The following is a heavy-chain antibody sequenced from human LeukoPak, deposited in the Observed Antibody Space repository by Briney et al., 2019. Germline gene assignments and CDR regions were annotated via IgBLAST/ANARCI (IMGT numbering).Heavy chain of an antibody. CDR3: ARQVAACYYYYGMDV. CDR2: IYSGGST. Sequence: GGSLRLSCAASGFTVSSNYMSWVRQAPGKGLEWVSVIYSGGSTYYADSVKGRFTISRHNSKNTLYLQMNSLRAEDTAVYYCARQVAACYYYYGMDVWGQGTTVTASS. D-gene: IGHD6-6*01. CDR1: GFTVSSNY. V-gene: IGHV3-53*04. J-gene: IGHJ6*02.